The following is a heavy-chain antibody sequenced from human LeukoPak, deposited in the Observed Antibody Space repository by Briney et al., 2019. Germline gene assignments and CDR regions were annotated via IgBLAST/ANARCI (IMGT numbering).Heavy chain of an antibody. Sequence: KASETLSLTCAVSGGSISSSNWWSRVRPPPGKGLEWIGEIYHSGSTNYYPSLKSRVTISVDKSKNQFSLKLSSGTAADTAVYYCASRARRGNFDRYLPINFWGQGTLVTVSS. V-gene: IGHV4-4*02. CDR1: GGSISSSNW. J-gene: IGHJ4*02. D-gene: IGHD3-22*01. CDR3: ASRARRGNFDRYLPINF. CDR2: IYHSGST.